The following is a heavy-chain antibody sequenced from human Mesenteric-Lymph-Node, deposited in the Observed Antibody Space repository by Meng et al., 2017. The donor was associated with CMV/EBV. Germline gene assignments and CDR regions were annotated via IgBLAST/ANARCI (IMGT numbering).Heavy chain of an antibody. V-gene: IGHV4-31*03. D-gene: IGHD6-13*01. J-gene: IGHJ6*02. CDR1: GGSMSSVSYY. CDR2: IQYSGTT. CDR3: ARAPREYSTIWAYYYYGMDV. Sequence: SETLSLTCIVSGGSMSSVSYYWSWIRQHPGQGLEWIGCIQYSGTTYYNPSLKSRLTMSVDTSKNQCSLKLTSVTAADTAVYYCARAPREYSTIWAYYYYGMDVWGQGTTVTV.